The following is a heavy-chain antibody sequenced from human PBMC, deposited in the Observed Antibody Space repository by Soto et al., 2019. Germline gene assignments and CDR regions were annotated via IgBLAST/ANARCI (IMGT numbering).Heavy chain of an antibody. V-gene: IGHV6-1*01. D-gene: IGHD1-26*01. J-gene: IGHJ5*02. Sequence: SQTLSLTCVISGDSVSSKSAAWNWIRQSPSRGLEWLGRTYYRSKWSTDYAISVKSRITINPDTSNNHFSLQLKSVTPEDTAVYYCTRALSGSYDHWGQGTLVTV. CDR3: TRALSGSYDH. CDR2: TYYRSKWST. CDR1: GDSVSSKSAA.